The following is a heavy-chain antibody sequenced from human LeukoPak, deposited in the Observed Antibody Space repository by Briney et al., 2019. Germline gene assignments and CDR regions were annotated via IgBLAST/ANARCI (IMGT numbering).Heavy chain of an antibody. CDR2: IYYSGST. CDR3: ARSSWIQYLVAY. D-gene: IGHD5-18*01. Sequence: PSETLSLTCTVSGGSIRSYYWSWIRQPPGKGLEWVGYIYYSGSTNYNPSLKSRVTISVDTSKNQFSLKPSSVTAADTAVYYCARSSWIQYLVAYWGQGTLVTVSS. CDR1: GGSIRSYY. V-gene: IGHV4-59*01. J-gene: IGHJ4*02.